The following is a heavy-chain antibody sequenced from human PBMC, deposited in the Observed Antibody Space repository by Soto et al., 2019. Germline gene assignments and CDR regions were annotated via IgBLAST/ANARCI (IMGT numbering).Heavy chain of an antibody. J-gene: IGHJ4*02. D-gene: IGHD3-10*01. Sequence: SETLSLTCTVSGGSISSGGYYWSWIRQHPGKGLEWIGYIYYSGSTYYNPSLKSRVTISVDTSKNQFSLKLSSVTAADTAVYCCARFDGTGPLDYWGQGTLVTVSS. CDR1: GGSISSGGYY. V-gene: IGHV4-31*03. CDR3: ARFDGTGPLDY. CDR2: IYYSGST.